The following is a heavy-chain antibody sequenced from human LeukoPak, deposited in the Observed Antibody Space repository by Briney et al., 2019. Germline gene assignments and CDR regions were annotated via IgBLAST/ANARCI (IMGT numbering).Heavy chain of an antibody. CDR3: ARDSSGWSKLDY. D-gene: IGHD6-19*01. J-gene: IGHJ4*02. CDR1: GYTFTGYY. CDR2: INPNSGGT. V-gene: IGHV1-2*02. Sequence: ASVKVSCKASGYTFTGYYMHWVRQAPGQGLEWMGWINPNSGGTNYAQKFQGRVTMTRDTSITTAYMELSRLRSDDTAVYYCARDSSGWSKLDYWGQGTLVTVSS.